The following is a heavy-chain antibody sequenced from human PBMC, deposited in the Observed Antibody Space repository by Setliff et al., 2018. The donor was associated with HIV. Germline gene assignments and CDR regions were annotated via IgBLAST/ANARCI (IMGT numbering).Heavy chain of an antibody. CDR1: GYTFTGYY. V-gene: IGHV1-2*02. J-gene: IGHJ4*02. CDR3: ARIGYNSGWYTGDY. Sequence: ASVKVSCKASGYTFTGYYMHWVRQAPGQGLEWMGWINPNSGGTNYAQKFQGRVTMTRDTSISTAYMELSRLRSDDTAVYYCARIGYNSGWYTGDYWGQGTLVTVSS. D-gene: IGHD6-19*01. CDR2: INPNSGGT.